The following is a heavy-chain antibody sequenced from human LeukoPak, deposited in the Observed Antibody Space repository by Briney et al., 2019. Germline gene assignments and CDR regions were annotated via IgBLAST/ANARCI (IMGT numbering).Heavy chain of an antibody. CDR1: GGSISSRSYY. Sequence: PPETLSLTCSVSGGSISSRSYYWGWVRQPPGKGLEWIGSTYYTGSTYYNPSLRSRVSISGDTSKNQVSLKVNSVTAADTAVYYCARLGAAPGPPHYFYCGMDVWGQGTTVTVS. CDR3: ARLGAAPGPPHYFYCGMDV. CDR2: TYYTGST. V-gene: IGHV4-39*01. J-gene: IGHJ6*02. D-gene: IGHD6-13*01.